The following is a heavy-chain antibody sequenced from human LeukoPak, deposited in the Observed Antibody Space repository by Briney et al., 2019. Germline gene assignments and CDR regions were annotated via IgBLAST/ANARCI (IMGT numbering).Heavy chain of an antibody. V-gene: IGHV4-4*02. J-gene: IGHJ4*02. D-gene: IGHD3-10*01. CDR3: ATDNSYGSGSYYT. CDR1: GGSVSRSNW. CDR2: IHHSGST. Sequence: SETLSLTCAVSGGSVSRSNWWNWVRQPPGKGLEWIGEIHHSGSTNYNPSLKSRVTMSVDKSKNQFSLKLSSVTAADTAVYYCATDNSYGSGSYYTWGQGTLVTVSS.